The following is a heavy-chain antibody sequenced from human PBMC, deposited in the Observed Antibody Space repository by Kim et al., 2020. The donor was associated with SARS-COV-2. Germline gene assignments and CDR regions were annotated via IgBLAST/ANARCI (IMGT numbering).Heavy chain of an antibody. CDR3: AKASNYYGSGSYFDY. J-gene: IGHJ4*02. D-gene: IGHD3-10*01. Sequence: DAVKGRFTISRDNSKNTLYLQMNSLRAEDTAVYYCAKASNYYGSGSYFDYWGQGTLVTVSS. V-gene: IGHV3-23*01.